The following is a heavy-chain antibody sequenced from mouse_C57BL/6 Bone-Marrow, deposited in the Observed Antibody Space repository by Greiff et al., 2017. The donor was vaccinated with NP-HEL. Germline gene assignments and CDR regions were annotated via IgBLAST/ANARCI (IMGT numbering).Heavy chain of an antibody. D-gene: IGHD4-1*02. CDR3: AQDPFNWDEDY. V-gene: IGHV1-81*01. CDR2: IYPRSGNT. CDR1: GYTFTSYG. Sequence: VQLQQSGAELARPGASVKLSCKASGYTFTSYGISWVKQRPGQGLEWIGEIYPRSGNTYYNEKFKGKATLTADKSSSTAYMELRSLTSEDSAVYFCAQDPFNWDEDYWGQGTTLTVSS. J-gene: IGHJ2*01.